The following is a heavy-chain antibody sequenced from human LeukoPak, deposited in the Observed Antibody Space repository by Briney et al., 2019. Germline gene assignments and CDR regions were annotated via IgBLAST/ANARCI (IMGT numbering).Heavy chain of an antibody. CDR2: IIPIFGTA. D-gene: IGHD2-15*01. CDR1: GGTFSSYA. Sequence: ASVKVSCKASGGTFSSYAISWVRQAPGQGLEWMGGIIPIFGTANYAQKFQGRVTITTDESTSTAYMELSSLRSEDTAVYYCASPYCSGGSCPTPKNWFDPWGQGTLVTVSS. V-gene: IGHV1-69*05. CDR3: ASPYCSGGSCPTPKNWFDP. J-gene: IGHJ5*02.